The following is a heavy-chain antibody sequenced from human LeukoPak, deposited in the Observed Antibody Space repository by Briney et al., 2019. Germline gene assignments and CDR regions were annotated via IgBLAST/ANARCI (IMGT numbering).Heavy chain of an antibody. CDR3: ARLLSIAAAVDY. D-gene: IGHD6-13*01. V-gene: IGHV4-38-2*02. Sequence: SETLSLTCTVSGYSISSGYYWGWIRQPPGKGLEWIGSIYHSGSTYYNPPLKSRVTISVDTSKNQFSLKLSSVTAADTAVYYCARLLSIAAAVDYWGQGTLVTVSS. CDR2: IYHSGST. CDR1: GYSISSGYY. J-gene: IGHJ4*02.